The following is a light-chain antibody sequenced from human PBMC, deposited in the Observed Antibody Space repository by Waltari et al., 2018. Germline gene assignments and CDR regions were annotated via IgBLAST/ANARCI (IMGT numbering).Light chain of an antibody. Sequence: DIQLTQSPSFLSASVRDRVTITCRARQGISNYLAWYQQKPGKAPQLLIYSAATLQSGVPSRFSGSGSGTEFSLTISSLQPEDFATYYCQQLNSYPLTFGGGTKVEIK. CDR3: QQLNSYPLT. CDR1: QGISNY. V-gene: IGKV1-9*01. J-gene: IGKJ4*01. CDR2: SAA.